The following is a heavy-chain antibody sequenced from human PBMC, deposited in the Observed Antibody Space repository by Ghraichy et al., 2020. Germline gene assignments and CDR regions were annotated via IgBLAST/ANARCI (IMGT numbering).Heavy chain of an antibody. Sequence: GGSLRLSCAVSGLTFSNFAMAWVRQAPGKGLEWVSTISGSGGSIWYADSGKCRFIISRDNSRSTFYLQLNSLRAEDTAVYYCAKGKGSGSYVNWSFNIWGRGTPVTVSP. CDR3: AKGKGSGSYVNWSFNI. CDR2: ISGSGGSI. CDR1: GLTFSNFA. D-gene: IGHD1-26*01. J-gene: IGHJ2*01. V-gene: IGHV3-23*01.